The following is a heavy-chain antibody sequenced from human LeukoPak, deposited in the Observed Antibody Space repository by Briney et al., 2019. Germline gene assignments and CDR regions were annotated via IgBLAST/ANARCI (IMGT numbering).Heavy chain of an antibody. D-gene: IGHD1-14*01. Sequence: GGSLRLSCAASGFTFSSYDMHWVRQAPGKGLEWVAFIRYDGSNKYYADSVKGRFIISRDNSKNTLYLQMNSLRAEDTAVYYCAKDKEHHGGCFDYWGQGTLVTVSS. V-gene: IGHV3-30*02. CDR3: AKDKEHHGGCFDY. CDR1: GFTFSSYD. J-gene: IGHJ4*02. CDR2: IRYDGSNK.